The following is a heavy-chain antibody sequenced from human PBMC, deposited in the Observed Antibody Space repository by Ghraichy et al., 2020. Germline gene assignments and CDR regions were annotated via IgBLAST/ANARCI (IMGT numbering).Heavy chain of an antibody. CDR1: GGSFSGYY. Sequence: GALRLSCAVYGGSFSGYYWSWIRQPPGKGLEWIGEINHSGSTNYNPSLKSRVTISVDTSKNQFSLKLSSVTAADTAVYYCARTGTLPYYDILTGYYNSNRYYFDYWGQGTLVTVSS. J-gene: IGHJ4*02. CDR3: ARTGTLPYYDILTGYYNSNRYYFDY. CDR2: INHSGST. V-gene: IGHV4-34*01. D-gene: IGHD3-9*01.